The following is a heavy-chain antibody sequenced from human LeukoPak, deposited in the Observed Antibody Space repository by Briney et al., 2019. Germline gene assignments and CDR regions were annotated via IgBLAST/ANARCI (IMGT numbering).Heavy chain of an antibody. CDR1: GYTFTSYY. J-gene: IGHJ4*02. V-gene: IGHV1-46*01. CDR2: INPSGGST. CDR3: AGFNGDYGFDY. D-gene: IGHD4-17*01. Sequence: GASVKVSCKASGYTFTSYYMHWVRQAPGQGLEWMGIINPSGGSTSYAQKFQGRVTMTTDTSTSTAYMELRSLRSDDTAVYYCAGFNGDYGFDYWGQGTLVTVSS.